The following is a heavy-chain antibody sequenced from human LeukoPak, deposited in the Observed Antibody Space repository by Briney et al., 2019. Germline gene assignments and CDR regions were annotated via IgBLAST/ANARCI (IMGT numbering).Heavy chain of an antibody. V-gene: IGHV4-59*01. Sequence: SETLSLTCTVSGGSISSYYWSWIRQPPGKGLEWIGYIYYSGSTNYNPSLKSRVTTSVDTSKNQFSLKLSSVTAADTAVYYCARAAAAAPAEYFQHWGQGTLVTVSS. J-gene: IGHJ1*01. D-gene: IGHD6-13*01. CDR1: GGSISSYY. CDR3: ARAAAAAPAEYFQH. CDR2: IYYSGST.